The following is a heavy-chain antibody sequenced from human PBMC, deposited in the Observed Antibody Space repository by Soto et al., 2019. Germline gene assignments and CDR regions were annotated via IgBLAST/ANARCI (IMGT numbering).Heavy chain of an antibody. J-gene: IGHJ4*02. CDR1: GFTFDDYA. CDR2: ISWNSGSI. Sequence: GGSLRLSCVASGFTFDDYAMHWVRQAPGKGLEWDSGISWNSGSIGYADSVKGRFTISRDNAKNSLYLQMNSLRAEDTALYYCAKDIGYDILTGPSPFNYWSQGTLVTV. D-gene: IGHD3-9*01. V-gene: IGHV3-9*01. CDR3: AKDIGYDILTGPSPFNY.